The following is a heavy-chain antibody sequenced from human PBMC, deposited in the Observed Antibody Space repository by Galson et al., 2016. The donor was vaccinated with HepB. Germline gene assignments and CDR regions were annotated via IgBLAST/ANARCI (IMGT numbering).Heavy chain of an antibody. CDR1: GFTFGRYA. Sequence: SLRLSCAASGFTFGRYAMSWVRQAPGKGLEWVSAISGDGGSTYYAGSVQGRFTSSRGRSTNTMYLPMDSLRTEDTAVYYCARFTQEWLDRVYYFDYWGQGTLLTVSS. D-gene: IGHD6-19*01. J-gene: IGHJ4*02. CDR2: ISGDGGST. CDR3: ARFTQEWLDRVYYFDY. V-gene: IGHV3-23*01.